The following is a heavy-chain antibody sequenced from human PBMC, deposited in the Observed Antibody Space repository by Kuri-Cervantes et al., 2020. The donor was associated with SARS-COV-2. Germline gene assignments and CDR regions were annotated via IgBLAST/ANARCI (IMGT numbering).Heavy chain of an antibody. CDR3: ARDGIITISYYYYYGMDV. V-gene: IGHV3-48*02. D-gene: IGHD3-9*01. CDR2: ISSSSSTI. Sequence: GESLKISCATSGFTFSSYSMNWVRQAPGKGLEWVSYISSSSSTIYYADSVKGRSTISRDNAKNSLYLQMNSLRDEDTAVYYCARDGIITISYYYYYGMDVWGQGTTVTVSS. CDR1: GFTFSSYS. J-gene: IGHJ6*02.